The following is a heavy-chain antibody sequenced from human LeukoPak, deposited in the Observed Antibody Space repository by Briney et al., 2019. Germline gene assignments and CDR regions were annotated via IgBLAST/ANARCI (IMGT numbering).Heavy chain of an antibody. CDR1: GGSISSYY. CDR2: IYYSGST. Sequence: ASETLSLTCTVSGGSISSYYWSWIRQPPGKGLEWIGYIYYSGSTNYNPSLKSRVTISVDTSKNQFSLKLSSVTAADTAVYYCARVLGYSSSWHHAFDIWGQGTMVTVSS. CDR3: ARVLGYSSSWHHAFDI. D-gene: IGHD6-13*01. V-gene: IGHV4-59*01. J-gene: IGHJ3*02.